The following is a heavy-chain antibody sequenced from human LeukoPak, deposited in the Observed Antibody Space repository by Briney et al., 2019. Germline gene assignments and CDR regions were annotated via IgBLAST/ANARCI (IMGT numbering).Heavy chain of an antibody. J-gene: IGHJ4*02. Sequence: SVKVSCKAPGGTFSSYAISWVRRAPGQGLEWMGGIIPIFGTANYAQKFQGRVTITADESTSTAYMELSSLRSEGTAVYYCARGRVRGDYGDWYYFDYWGQGTLVTVSS. CDR2: IIPIFGTA. CDR3: ARGRVRGDYGDWYYFDY. V-gene: IGHV1-69*13. D-gene: IGHD4-17*01. CDR1: GGTFSSYA.